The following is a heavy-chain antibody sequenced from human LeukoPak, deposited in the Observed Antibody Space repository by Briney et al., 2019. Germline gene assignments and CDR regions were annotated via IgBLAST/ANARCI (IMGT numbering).Heavy chain of an antibody. D-gene: IGHD3-3*01. CDR2: IYYSGST. V-gene: IGHV4-39*01. Sequence: PSETLSLTCTVSGGSISSSSYYWGWLRQPPGKGLEWIGSIYYSGSTYYNPSLKSRVTISVDTSKNQFSLKLSSVTAADTAVYYCARGYFGVVPRRFDPWGQGTLVTVSS. CDR3: ARGYFGVVPRRFDP. CDR1: GGSISSSSYY. J-gene: IGHJ5*02.